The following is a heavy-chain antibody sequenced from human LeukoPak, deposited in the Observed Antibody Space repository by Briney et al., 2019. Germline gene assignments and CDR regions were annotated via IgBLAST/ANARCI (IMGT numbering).Heavy chain of an antibody. V-gene: IGHV3-66*01. CDR2: IYSGGST. CDR3: AKEGSITMIVVALTFDY. Sequence: GGSLRLSCAASGFTVSSNYMSWVRQAPGKGLGWVSVIYSGGSTYYADSVKGRFTISRDNSKNTLYLQMNSLRAEDTAVYYCAKEGSITMIVVALTFDYWGQGTLVTVSS. CDR1: GFTVSSNY. J-gene: IGHJ4*02. D-gene: IGHD3-22*01.